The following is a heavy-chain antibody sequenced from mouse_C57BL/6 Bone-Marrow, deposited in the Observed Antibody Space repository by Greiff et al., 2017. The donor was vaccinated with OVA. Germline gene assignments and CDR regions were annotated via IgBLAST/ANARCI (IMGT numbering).Heavy chain of an antibody. CDR1: GYTFTDYY. V-gene: IGHV1-76*01. CDR3: ARRYDYSYYAMDY. Sequence: LVESGAELVRPGASVKLSCKASGYTFTDYYINWVKQRPGQGLEWIARIYPGSGNTYYNEKFKGKATLTAEKSSSTAYMQLSSLTSEDSAVYFCARRYDYSYYAMDYWGQGTSVTVSS. CDR2: IYPGSGNT. J-gene: IGHJ4*01. D-gene: IGHD2-4*01.